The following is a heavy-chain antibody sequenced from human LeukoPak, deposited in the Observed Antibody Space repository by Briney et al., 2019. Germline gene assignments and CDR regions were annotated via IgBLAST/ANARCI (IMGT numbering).Heavy chain of an antibody. V-gene: IGHV3-48*03. CDR3: ARGVGGSFNTYYFDY. D-gene: IGHD1-26*01. CDR1: GFTFSSYE. CDR2: ICFIRLTI. J-gene: IGHJ4*02. Sequence: PGGSLRLSCAASGFTFSSYEMMWVRQAPGKGVEGVSYICFIRLTIYYADSVKARFTISRDNAKHSLYLQMNSLRAEDTAVYYCARGVGGSFNTYYFDYWGQGTLVTVSS.